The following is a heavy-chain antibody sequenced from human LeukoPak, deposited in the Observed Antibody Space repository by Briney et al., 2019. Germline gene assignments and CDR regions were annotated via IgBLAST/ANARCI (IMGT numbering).Heavy chain of an antibody. CDR3: ARRDYYDSSGYGY. D-gene: IGHD3-22*01. CDR1: GGSISSYY. CDR2: IYYSGST. V-gene: IGHV4-59*08. J-gene: IGHJ4*02. Sequence: PSETLSLTCTVSGGSISSYYWSWIRQPPGKGLEWIGYIYYSGSTNYNPSLKSRVTISVDTSKNQFSLKLGSVTAADTAVYYCARRDYYDSSGYGYWGQGTLVTVSS.